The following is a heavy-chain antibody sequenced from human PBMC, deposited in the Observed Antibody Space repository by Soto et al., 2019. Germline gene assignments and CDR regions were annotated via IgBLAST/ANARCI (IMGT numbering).Heavy chain of an antibody. D-gene: IGHD2-15*01. J-gene: IGHJ6*02. CDR1: GFSSSSYA. Sequence: DVHLVETGGGLVQPGGSLRLSCAVSGFSSSSYAMNWVRQAPGKGLEWVSFISSRGTTIYYADSVEGRFTISRDNAQNSLYLQMDCLRDEDTGVYYCVRQGFCSGASCNHYVYYYAMDVWGHWTTVIVSS. CDR3: VRQGFCSGASCNHYVYYYAMDV. V-gene: IGHV3-48*02. CDR2: ISSRGTTI.